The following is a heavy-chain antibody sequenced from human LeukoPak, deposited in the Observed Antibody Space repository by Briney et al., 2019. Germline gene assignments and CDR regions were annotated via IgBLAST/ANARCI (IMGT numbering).Heavy chain of an antibody. V-gene: IGHV1-69*13. CDR3: ARKVAATGYFDY. CDR2: IIPIFGTA. CDR1: GGTFSSYA. Sequence: SVKVSCKASGGTFSSYAISLVRQAPGQGLEWMGGIIPIFGTANYGQKFQGRVTITADESTSTAYMELSSLRSEDTAVYYCARKVAATGYFDYWGQGTLVTVSS. D-gene: IGHD2-15*01. J-gene: IGHJ4*02.